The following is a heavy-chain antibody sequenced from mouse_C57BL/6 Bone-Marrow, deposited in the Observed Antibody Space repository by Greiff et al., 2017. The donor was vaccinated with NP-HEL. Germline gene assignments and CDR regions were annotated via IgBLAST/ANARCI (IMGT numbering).Heavy chain of an antibody. CDR1: GYTFTSYW. CDR2: IDPSDSYT. V-gene: IGHV1-50*01. D-gene: IGHD1-1*01. J-gene: IGHJ3*01. Sequence: QVQLQQPGAELVKPGASVKLSCKASGYTFTSYWMQWVKQRPGQGLEWIGEIDPSDSYTNYNQKFKGKATLTVDTSSSTAYMQLSSLTSEDSAVYYCARDGSPLFAYGGQGTLVTVSA. CDR3: ARDGSPLFAY.